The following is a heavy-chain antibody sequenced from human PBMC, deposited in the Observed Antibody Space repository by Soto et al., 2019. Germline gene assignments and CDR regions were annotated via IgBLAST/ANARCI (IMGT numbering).Heavy chain of an antibody. J-gene: IGHJ6*02. D-gene: IGHD3-22*01. CDR1: GFTFSSYG. CDR3: ARDYYDSSGYYSEMLGSYYYYGMDV. V-gene: IGHV3-33*01. Sequence: GGSLRLSCAASGFTFSSYGMHWVRQAPGKGLEWVAVIWYDGSNKYYADSVKGRFTISRDNSKNTLYLQMNSLRAEDTAVYYCARDYYDSSGYYSEMLGSYYYYGMDVWGQGSTVTVSS. CDR2: IWYDGSNK.